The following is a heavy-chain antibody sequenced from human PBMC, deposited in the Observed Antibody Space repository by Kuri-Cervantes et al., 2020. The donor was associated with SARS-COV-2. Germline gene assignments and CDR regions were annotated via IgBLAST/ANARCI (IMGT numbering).Heavy chain of an antibody. CDR3: ASTMTTVTYPSWYFDY. CDR2: INHSGST. Sequence: SETLSLTCAVYGESFIGYYWSWVRQPPGKGLEWIGEINHSGSTNYNPSLKSRVTISVDTSKNQFSLKLSSVTAADTAVYYCASTMTTVTYPSWYFDYWGQGTLVTVSS. D-gene: IGHD4-11*01. CDR1: GESFIGYY. V-gene: IGHV4-34*01. J-gene: IGHJ4*02.